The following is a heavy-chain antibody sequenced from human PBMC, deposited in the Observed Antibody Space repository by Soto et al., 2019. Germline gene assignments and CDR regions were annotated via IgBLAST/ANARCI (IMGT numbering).Heavy chain of an antibody. CDR1: GGSFSGYY. CDR2: INRGST. V-gene: IGHV4-34*01. Sequence: SETLSLTYAVYGGSFSGYYWTWIRQPPGTGLEWIGEINRGSTNYNPSLKSRVTISVDTSKNQFSLKLTSVTAADTAVYYCARDKITGLFDYWGQGTLVTVSS. J-gene: IGHJ4*02. CDR3: ARDKITGLFDY. D-gene: IGHD2-8*02.